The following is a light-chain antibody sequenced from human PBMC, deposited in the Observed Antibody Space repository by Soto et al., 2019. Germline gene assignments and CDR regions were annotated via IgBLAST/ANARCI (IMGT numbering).Light chain of an antibody. V-gene: IGKV1-17*03. CDR1: QDISHY. J-gene: IGKJ1*01. CDR2: AVS. CDR3: LKHNSYPWK. Sequence: DIQVTHSPSSMSASVVDRVTITFLASQDISHYLAWFQQKPGKVPKRLIFAVSNLESGVPSRFRGSGSGTEFTLTITSLQPEDFATYYCLKHNSYPWKFGQGTKVDIK.